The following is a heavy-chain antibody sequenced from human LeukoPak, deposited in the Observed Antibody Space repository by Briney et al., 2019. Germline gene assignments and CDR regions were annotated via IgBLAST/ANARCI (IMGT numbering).Heavy chain of an antibody. CDR1: GGTFSSYE. V-gene: IGHV1-18*01. Sequence: ASVKVSCKASGGTFSSYEISWVRQAPGQGLEWMGWISAYNGNTNYAQKLQGRVTMTTDTSTSTAYMELRSLRSDDTAVYYCARAPVEIVVVPAAPPKYYYYYYMDVWGKGTTVTISS. CDR3: ARAPVEIVVVPAAPPKYYYYYYMDV. D-gene: IGHD2-2*01. CDR2: ISAYNGNT. J-gene: IGHJ6*03.